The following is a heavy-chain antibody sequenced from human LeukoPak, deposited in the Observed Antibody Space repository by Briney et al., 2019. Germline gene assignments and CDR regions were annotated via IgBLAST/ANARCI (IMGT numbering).Heavy chain of an antibody. V-gene: IGHV3-7*01. CDR2: IKQDGSEK. Sequence: GGSLRLSCAASGFTFSSYWMSWVRQAPGKGLEWVANIKQDGSEKYYVDFVKGRFTISRDNAKNSLYLQMNSLRAEDTAVYYCARGLDNYGYKFDYWGQGTLVTVSS. CDR1: GFTFSSYW. CDR3: ARGLDNYGYKFDY. J-gene: IGHJ4*02. D-gene: IGHD5-18*01.